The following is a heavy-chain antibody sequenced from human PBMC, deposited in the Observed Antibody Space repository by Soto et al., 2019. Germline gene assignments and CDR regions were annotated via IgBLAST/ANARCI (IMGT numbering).Heavy chain of an antibody. CDR2: NSFDGSIE. CDR3: ASQTVVVRDY. Sequence: QVRLVESGGGVVQPGGSLRLSCVASGFTLSNYGMHWVRQPPGKGLEWVAVNSFDGSIEKYADSVKGRFTISRDNSKNTLYLQLSSLRAEETAMYYCASQTVVVRDYWGQGTLVTVSS. D-gene: IGHD3-22*01. CDR1: GFTLSNYG. J-gene: IGHJ4*02. V-gene: IGHV3-30-3*01.